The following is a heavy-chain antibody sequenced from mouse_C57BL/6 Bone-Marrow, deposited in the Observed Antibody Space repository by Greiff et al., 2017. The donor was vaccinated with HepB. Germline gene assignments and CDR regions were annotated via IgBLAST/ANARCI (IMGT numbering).Heavy chain of an antibody. CDR3: ARVAHYYAMDY. D-gene: IGHD6-1*01. CDR1: GYSITSGYY. V-gene: IGHV3-6*01. CDR2: ISYDGSN. J-gene: IGHJ4*01. Sequence: VQLKESGPGLVKPSRSLSLTCSVTGYSITSGYYWNWIRQFPGNKLEWMGYISYDGSNNYNPSLKNRISITRDTSKNQFFLKLNSVTTEDTATYYCARVAHYYAMDYWGQGTSVTVSS.